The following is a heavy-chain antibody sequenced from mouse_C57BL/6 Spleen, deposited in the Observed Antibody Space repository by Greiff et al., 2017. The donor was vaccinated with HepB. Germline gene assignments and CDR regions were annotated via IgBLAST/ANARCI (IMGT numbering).Heavy chain of an antibody. V-gene: IGHV1-19*01. CDR1: GYTFTDYY. CDR3: ARTGTTVVGRYFDV. J-gene: IGHJ1*03. D-gene: IGHD1-1*01. CDR2: INPYNGGT. Sequence: EVQLQQSGPVLVKPGASVKMSCKASGYTFTDYYMNWVKQSHGKSLEWIGVINPYNGGTSYNQKFKGKAKLTVDKSSSTAHMELKSRTSGDPAVFYGARTGTTVVGRYFDVWGTGTTVTVSS.